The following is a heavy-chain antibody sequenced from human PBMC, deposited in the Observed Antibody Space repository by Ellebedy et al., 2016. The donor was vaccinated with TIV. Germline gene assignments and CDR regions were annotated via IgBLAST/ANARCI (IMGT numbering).Heavy chain of an antibody. CDR2: INAGNGNT. D-gene: IGHD1-26*01. V-gene: IGHV1-3*01. CDR3: ATVRLGNSGSYYGAFDI. J-gene: IGHJ3*02. CDR1: GYTFTSYA. Sequence: ASVKVSCXASGYTFTSYAMHWVRQAPGQRLEWMGWINAGNGNTKYSQKFQGRVTITRDTSASTAYMELSSLRSEDTAVYYCATVRLGNSGSYYGAFDIWGQGTMVTVSS.